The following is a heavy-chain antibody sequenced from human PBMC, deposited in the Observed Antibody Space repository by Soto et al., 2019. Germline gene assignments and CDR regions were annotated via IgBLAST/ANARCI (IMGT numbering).Heavy chain of an antibody. CDR1: RFTFSSYA. D-gene: IGHD5-18*01. V-gene: IGHV3-23*01. J-gene: IGHJ3*01. CDR2: ISGSGGST. CDR3: AKGGYRYAYGTTIPTDAFDL. Sequence: PGGSLRLSCAASRFTFSSYAMSWVRQAPGKGLGWVSAISGSGGSTNYADSVKGRFTISRDNSKNTLFLQMNSLRVEDAAVYYCAKGGYRYAYGTTIPTDAFDLWGRGTMVTVSS.